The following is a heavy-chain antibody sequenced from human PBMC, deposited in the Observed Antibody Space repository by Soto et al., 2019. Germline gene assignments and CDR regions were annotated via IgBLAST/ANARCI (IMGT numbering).Heavy chain of an antibody. V-gene: IGHV1-46*01. D-gene: IGHD3-10*01. J-gene: IGHJ3*02. Sequence: QVQLVQSGAEVKKPGASVKVSCKASGDTLSSYYTHWVRQASGQGLEWMGIINPSGGSTSYAQNFEGRVSMTRDTSTSTVYMELSSLRSEDPAVYYCAAEGYGSGIGALEIWGQGTMVTVSS. CDR3: AAEGYGSGIGALEI. CDR1: GDTLSSYY. CDR2: INPSGGST.